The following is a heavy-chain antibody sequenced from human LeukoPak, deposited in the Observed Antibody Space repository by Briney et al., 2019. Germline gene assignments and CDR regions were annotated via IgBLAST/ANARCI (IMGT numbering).Heavy chain of an antibody. J-gene: IGHJ3*02. V-gene: IGHV1-46*01. D-gene: IGHD6-13*01. Sequence: GASVKVSCKASGYTFTGYYMHWVRQAPGQGLEWMGIINPSGGSTSYAQKFQGRVTMTRDTSTSTVYMELSSLRSEDTAVYYCARVRSSSWYTGHAFDIWGQGTMVTVSS. CDR3: ARVRSSSWYTGHAFDI. CDR2: INPSGGST. CDR1: GYTFTGYY.